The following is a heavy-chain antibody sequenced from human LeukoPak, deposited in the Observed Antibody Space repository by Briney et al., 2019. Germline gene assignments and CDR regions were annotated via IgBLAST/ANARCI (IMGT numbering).Heavy chain of an antibody. V-gene: IGHV4-59*11. CDR3: ARDSGERGSGSYLIAY. Sequence: SETLSLTCTVSGGSIGSHYWTWIRQTPGKGLEWIGYVYDIGSTKYNPSLKSRVTISVDTSKNQFSLRLSSVTAADTAVYYCARDSGERGSGSYLIAYWGQGTLVTVSS. J-gene: IGHJ4*02. CDR1: GGSIGSHY. D-gene: IGHD3-10*01. CDR2: VYDIGST.